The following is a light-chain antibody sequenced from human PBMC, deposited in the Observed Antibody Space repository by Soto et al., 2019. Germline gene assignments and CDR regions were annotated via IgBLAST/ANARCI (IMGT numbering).Light chain of an antibody. J-gene: IGKJ4*01. CDR2: AAS. CDR1: QSITHF. CDR3: QQSYTTPRLS. Sequence: DIQITQSPSSLSASIGDKLTISFRANQSITHFLNWYQKKPGEVPKLLIYAASRLGSGVPSRFSGSGSGTDFALTINSLQPEDFATYYCQQSYTTPRLSFGGGTKVDIK. V-gene: IGKV1-39*01.